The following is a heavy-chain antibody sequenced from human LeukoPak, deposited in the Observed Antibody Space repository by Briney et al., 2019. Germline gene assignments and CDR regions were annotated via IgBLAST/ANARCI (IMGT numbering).Heavy chain of an antibody. CDR2: IYYSGST. Sequence: PSQTLSLTCTVSGGSISSSSYYWGWIRQPPGKGLEWIGSIYYSGSTYYNPSLKSRVTISVDTSKNQFSLKLSSVTAADTAVYYCARDVKLRATMVRGGYDYWGQGTLVTVSS. J-gene: IGHJ4*02. CDR1: GGSISSSSYY. D-gene: IGHD3-10*01. V-gene: IGHV4-39*07. CDR3: ARDVKLRATMVRGGYDY.